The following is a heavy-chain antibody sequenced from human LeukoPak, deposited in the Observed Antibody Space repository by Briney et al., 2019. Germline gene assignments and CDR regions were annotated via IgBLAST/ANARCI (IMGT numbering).Heavy chain of an antibody. J-gene: IGHJ4*02. D-gene: IGHD6-19*01. CDR3: ARDRGPTIAVPYYFDY. CDR1: GFTFSGFA. V-gene: IGHV3-30*09. Sequence: GGSLRLSCAASGFTFSGFAFHWVRQAPGKGLEGVAVISHDGRNIYYADSVRGRFGISRDNSKNTLYLQIYSLKPEGTAVYFCARDRGPTIAVPYYFDYWGQGTLVTVSS. CDR2: ISHDGRNI.